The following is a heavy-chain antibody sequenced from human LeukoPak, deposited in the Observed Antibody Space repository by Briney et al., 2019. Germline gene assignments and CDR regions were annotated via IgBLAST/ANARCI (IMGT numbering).Heavy chain of an antibody. D-gene: IGHD3-16*01. Sequence: SGPTLAKPTETLTLTCTFSGFSLSTSGVGVGWIRQPPGKALEWVAFIYWDADKRYSPSLKSRLTITKDTSKNLVLLTMTNMDPVDTATYYCAHRLGGHGHFDYWGQGTLVTVSS. V-gene: IGHV2-5*02. CDR3: AHRLGGHGHFDY. CDR2: IYWDADK. J-gene: IGHJ4*02. CDR1: GFSLSTSGVG.